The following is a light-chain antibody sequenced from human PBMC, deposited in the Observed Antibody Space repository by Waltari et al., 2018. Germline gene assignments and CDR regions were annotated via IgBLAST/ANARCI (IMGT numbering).Light chain of an antibody. V-gene: IGLV1-44*01. J-gene: IGLJ3*02. Sequence: QSVLTQPPSVSATPGQTVTISCSGSHSNIGSSIVNWYRQIRGTAPKLLMYRSDQPPTGVPGLFSAPKSGTAASRVSEKLRSDDEADYFCAAWDDSLKAWLFGGGTKVTVL. CDR3: AAWDDSLKAWL. CDR2: RSD. CDR1: HSNIGSSI.